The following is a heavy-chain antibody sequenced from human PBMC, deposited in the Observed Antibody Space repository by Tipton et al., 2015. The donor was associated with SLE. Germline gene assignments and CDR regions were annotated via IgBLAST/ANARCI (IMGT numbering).Heavy chain of an antibody. J-gene: IGHJ4*02. CDR3: AKFEKTTDFYLDS. CDR2: ISGGGGST. CDR1: GFTFSSYA. D-gene: IGHD2-21*02. Sequence: SLRLSCATSGFTFSSYALSWVRRAPGQGLEWVSAISGGGGSTYSADFVKGRFSISIDKSKKTLFLQMNCLGVDDTATYYCAKFEKTTDFYLDSWGQGTPVSVSS. V-gene: IGHV3-23*01.